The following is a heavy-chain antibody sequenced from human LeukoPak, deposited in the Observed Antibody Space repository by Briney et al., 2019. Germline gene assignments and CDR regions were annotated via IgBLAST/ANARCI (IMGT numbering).Heavy chain of an antibody. V-gene: IGHV3-21*01. CDR3: ASDRGYYFDY. D-gene: IGHD5-24*01. J-gene: IGHJ4*02. CDR2: ISSSSSYI. CDR1: GFTFSSYS. Sequence: GGSLRLSCAASGFTFSSYSMNWVRQAPGKGLEWVSSISSSSSYIYYAHSVKGRFTISRDNAKNSLYLQMNSLRAEDTAVYYCASDRGYYFDYWGQGTLVTVSS.